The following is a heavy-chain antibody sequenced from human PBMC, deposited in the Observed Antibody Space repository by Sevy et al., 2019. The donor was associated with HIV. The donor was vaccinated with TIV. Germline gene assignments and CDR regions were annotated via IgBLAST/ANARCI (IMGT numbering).Heavy chain of an antibody. V-gene: IGHV3-33*01. CDR2: IWYDGSNK. D-gene: IGHD3-3*01. Sequence: GGSLRLSCAASRFTFSSYGMHWVRQAPGKGLEWVAVIWYDGSNKYYADSVKGRFTISRDNSKNTLYLQMNSLRAEDTAVYYCARDSITIFGVVSEYFDYWGQGTLVTVSS. CDR1: RFTFSSYG. J-gene: IGHJ4*02. CDR3: ARDSITIFGVVSEYFDY.